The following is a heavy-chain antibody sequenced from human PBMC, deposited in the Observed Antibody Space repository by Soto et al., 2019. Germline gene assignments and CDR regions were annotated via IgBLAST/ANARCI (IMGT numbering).Heavy chain of an antibody. CDR1: SFPFVDTF. D-gene: IGHD3-16*01. CDR3: TREGGRAFEMDV. CDR2: ISKNLITE. Sequence: PGGSLNPSFENNSFPFVDTFLNWVCQAPGKGLEWVSYISKNLITEYHADSMRVRFTISRDNAKNSLFLQMNSLRDEDTAVYYCTREGGRAFEMDVWGQGT. V-gene: IGHV3-48*02. J-gene: IGHJ6*02.